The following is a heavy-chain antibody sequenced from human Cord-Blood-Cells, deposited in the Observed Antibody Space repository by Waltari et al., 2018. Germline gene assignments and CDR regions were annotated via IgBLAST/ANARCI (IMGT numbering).Heavy chain of an antibody. V-gene: IGHV3-21*01. Sequence: EAQLVESGGGLVKPGGSLRLSCAASGFTFSSYSMNWVRQAPGKGLEWVSSISSSSSYIYYADSVKGRFTISRDNAKISLYLQMNGLRAEDTAVYYCARKERHDLWGRGTLVTVSS. J-gene: IGHJ2*01. CDR2: ISSSSSYI. CDR3: ARKERHDL. CDR1: GFTFSSYS.